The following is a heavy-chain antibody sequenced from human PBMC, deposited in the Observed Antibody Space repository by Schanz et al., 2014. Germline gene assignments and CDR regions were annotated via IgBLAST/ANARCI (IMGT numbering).Heavy chain of an antibody. V-gene: IGHV1-46*03. Sequence: VQLVQSGAEVKRPGASVRVSCKASGYTFTSDSMHWVRQAPGQGLEWMGMINPSGGSTTYAQKFQGRATMTRHTSASTVYKESSRRRAEDTCVYCCARDGVNAGAGRSYWVHRTLVSVSP. CDR3: ARDGVNAGAGRSY. CDR2: INPSGGST. D-gene: IGHD6-13*01. CDR1: GYTFTSDS. J-gene: IGHJ4*03.